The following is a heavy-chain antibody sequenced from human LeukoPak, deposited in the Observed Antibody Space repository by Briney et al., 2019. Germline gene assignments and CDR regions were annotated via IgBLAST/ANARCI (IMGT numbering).Heavy chain of an antibody. V-gene: IGHV4-59*08. Sequence: SGTLSLTCTVSGGSMSSYYWSWIRQPPGKGLEWIAYMYYGGNTDYNPSLKSRVTISIDTSNNQFSLKLSSVTAADTAMYYCARHETGGSYPLKYWGQGLLVTVSS. CDR1: GGSMSSYY. J-gene: IGHJ4*02. CDR3: ARHETGGSYPLKY. D-gene: IGHD1-26*01. CDR2: MYYGGNT.